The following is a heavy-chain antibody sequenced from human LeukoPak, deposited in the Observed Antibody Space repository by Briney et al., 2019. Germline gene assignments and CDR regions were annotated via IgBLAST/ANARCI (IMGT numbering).Heavy chain of an antibody. J-gene: IGHJ4*02. CDR2: IYHSGST. CDR1: GGSISSGGYS. D-gene: IGHD6-13*01. Sequence: SETLSLTCAVSGGSISSGGYSWSWIRQPPGKGLEWIGYIYHSGSTYYNPSLKSRVTISVDRSKNQFSLKLSSVTAADTAVYYCAREIAAAKKYYFDYWGQGTLVTVSS. V-gene: IGHV4-30-2*01. CDR3: AREIAAAKKYYFDY.